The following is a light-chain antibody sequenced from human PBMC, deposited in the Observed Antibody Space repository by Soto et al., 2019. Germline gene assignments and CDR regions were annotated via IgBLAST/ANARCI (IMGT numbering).Light chain of an antibody. Sequence: DIQMTQSPSSLSASVAERVTVTCQASQDISNDLNWYQQKPGKAPKLLIYDASNLETGVPSRCSGSVSGRDFTFTISSLQPEDLATYYCQQCDDLPYTFGQGTKLDIK. CDR3: QQCDDLPYT. V-gene: IGKV1-33*01. CDR1: QDISND. J-gene: IGKJ2*01. CDR2: DAS.